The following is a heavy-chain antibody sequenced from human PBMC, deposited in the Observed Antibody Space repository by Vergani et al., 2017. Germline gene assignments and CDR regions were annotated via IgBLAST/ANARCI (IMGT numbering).Heavy chain of an antibody. CDR2: ISGSGGSP. Sequence: EVQLLESGGDLVQPGGSLRLSCAASGFTFNHYAMNWVRQAPGKGLEWVSGISGSGGSPYYAGSVKGRVTISRDSSKNKLYLQMNSLSAGDTAVYYCAKANPRNSGYDYLYYYHAMDVWGQGTTVTVSS. CDR3: AKANPRNSGYDYLYYYHAMDV. D-gene: IGHD5-12*01. J-gene: IGHJ6*02. CDR1: GFTFNHYA. V-gene: IGHV3-23*01.